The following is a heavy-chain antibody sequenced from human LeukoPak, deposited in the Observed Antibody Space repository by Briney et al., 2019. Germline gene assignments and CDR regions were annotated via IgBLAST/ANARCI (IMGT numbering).Heavy chain of an antibody. V-gene: IGHV1-2*02. J-gene: IGHJ6*03. CDR3: ATSYSQVTADAYSYMDV. D-gene: IGHD6-13*01. CDR2: ITPNNGGT. CDR1: GYTFTGYY. Sequence: ASVKVSCKASGYTFTGYYGHWGRSAPGQGLEWMGWITPNNGGTNYAQGFQGRVTMTWDTSITTAYMELSGLTSDDTAVYFCATSYSQVTADAYSYMDVWGKGSTVTVSS.